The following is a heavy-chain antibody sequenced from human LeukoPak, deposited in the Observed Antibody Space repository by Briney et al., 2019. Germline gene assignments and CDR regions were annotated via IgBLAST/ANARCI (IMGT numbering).Heavy chain of an antibody. CDR3: TSASDHHRD. V-gene: IGHV3-73*01. CDR2: IRSKANSYAT. Sequence: GGSLRLSCAASGFTFSGSAMPWVRQASGKGLEWVGRIRSKANSYATAYAASVKGRFTISRDDSKNTAYLQMNSLKTEDTAVYYCTSASDHHRDWGQGTLVTVSS. J-gene: IGHJ4*02. D-gene: IGHD1-14*01. CDR1: GFTFSGSA.